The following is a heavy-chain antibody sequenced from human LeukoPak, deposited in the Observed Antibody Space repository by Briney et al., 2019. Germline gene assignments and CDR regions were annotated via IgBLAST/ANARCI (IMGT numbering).Heavy chain of an antibody. CDR2: INPNSGGT. D-gene: IGHD3-16*02. V-gene: IGHV1-2*02. J-gene: IGHJ4*02. CDR3: ARAYQPLGGLSLPDY. Sequence: GASVKVSCKASGYTFTGYYMHWVRQAPGQGLEWMGWINPNSGGTNYAQKFQGRVTMTRDTSISTAYMELSRLRSDDTAVYYCARAYQPLGGLSLPDYWGQGTLVSVSS. CDR1: GYTFTGYY.